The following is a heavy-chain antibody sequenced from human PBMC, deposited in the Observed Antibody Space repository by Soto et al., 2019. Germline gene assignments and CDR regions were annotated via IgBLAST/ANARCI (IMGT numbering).Heavy chain of an antibody. CDR3: ARDTVLTGMFDF. Sequence: SETLSLTCTVSGGSIGSYHWSWVRQPPGKGLEWIASVYYTGTTNYNPSLGSRVTISIDAPENQISLKLTSVTAADTAFYYCARDTVLTGMFDFWGQGTLLTVSS. V-gene: IGHV4-59*01. CDR2: VYYTGTT. CDR1: GGSIGSYH. J-gene: IGHJ4*02. D-gene: IGHD4-17*01.